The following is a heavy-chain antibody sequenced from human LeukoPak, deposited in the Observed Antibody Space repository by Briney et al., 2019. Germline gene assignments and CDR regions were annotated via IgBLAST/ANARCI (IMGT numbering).Heavy chain of an antibody. CDR2: VNHSGST. V-gene: IGHV4-34*01. Sequence: SETLSLTCAVYGESFSGYYWSWIRQPPGKGLEWIGEVNHSGSTNYNPSLKSRVTISVDTSKNQFSLKLTSVTAADTAFYYCARGRKGGSALWGQGTLVTVSS. CDR3: ARGRKGGSAL. CDR1: GESFSGYY. J-gene: IGHJ4*02. D-gene: IGHD3-10*01.